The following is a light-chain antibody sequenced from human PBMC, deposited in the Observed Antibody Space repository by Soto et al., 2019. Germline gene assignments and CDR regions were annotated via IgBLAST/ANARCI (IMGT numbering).Light chain of an antibody. J-gene: IGKJ4*01. CDR3: QQYNNWPPWT. CDR1: ESVSSN. CDR2: GAS. Sequence: EIVMTQSPATLSVSPGERASLSCRASESVSSNLAWYQQKPGQSPRLLIFGASTRATGVPARFSGNGSETEFTLTISSLVSEDSAVYYCQQYNNWPPWTFGRGTKVEIK. V-gene: IGKV3-15*01.